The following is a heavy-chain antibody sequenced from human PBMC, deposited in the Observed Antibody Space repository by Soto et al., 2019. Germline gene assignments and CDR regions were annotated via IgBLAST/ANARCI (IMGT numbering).Heavy chain of an antibody. J-gene: IGHJ4*02. V-gene: IGHV1-69*02. CDR3: ASAPGPTSFDY. D-gene: IGHD2-8*02. CDR2: IIPILGIA. Sequence: QVQLVQSGAEVKKPGSSVKVSCKASGGTFSSYTISWVRQAPGQGLEWMGRIIPILGIANYAQKFQGRVTXTGXKSTSTAYMALSSLRSEDTAVYYCASAPGPTSFDYWGQGTLVTVSS. CDR1: GGTFSSYT.